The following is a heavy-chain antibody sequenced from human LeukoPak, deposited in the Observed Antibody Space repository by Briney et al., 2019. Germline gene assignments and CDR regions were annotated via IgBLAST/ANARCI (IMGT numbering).Heavy chain of an antibody. J-gene: IGHJ3*02. CDR1: GYSISSGYY. CDR3: AREDYDSSGYYYAFDI. CDR2: VYHSGST. Sequence: PSETLSLTCTVSGYSISSGYYWGWIRQPPGKGLEWIGSVYHSGSTYYNPSLKSRVTISVDTSRNQFSLKLSSVTAADTAVYCCAREDYDSSGYYYAFDIWGQGTMVTVSS. V-gene: IGHV4-38-2*02. D-gene: IGHD3-22*01.